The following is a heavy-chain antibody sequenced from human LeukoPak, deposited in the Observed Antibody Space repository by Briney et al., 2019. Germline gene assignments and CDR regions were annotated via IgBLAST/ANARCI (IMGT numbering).Heavy chain of an antibody. CDR1: XY. CDR2: IYSGGST. CDR3: AXXXXXXXXEDY. J-gene: IGHJ4*01. V-gene: IGHV3-53*01. Sequence: XYXXWXRQAPGXXXXWVSVIYSGGSTYYADSVKGGFTISRDNXXKXXYLQMNSMRAEDTAVYYCAXXXXXXXXEDYXGXXXXVTVS.